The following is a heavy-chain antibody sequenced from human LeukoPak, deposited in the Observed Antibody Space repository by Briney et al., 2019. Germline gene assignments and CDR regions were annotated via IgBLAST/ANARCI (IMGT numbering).Heavy chain of an antibody. CDR1: GFTFSSFA. J-gene: IGHJ4*02. V-gene: IGHV3-30*04. CDR2: IAYDGSDK. Sequence: GGSLRLSCAASGFTFSSFAMHWVRQAPGKGLEWVAVIAYDGSDKYYADSVRGRFTISRDNSKNTVYLQMNNLKTESTAVYYCASVLDYWGQGILVTVSS. CDR3: ASVLDY.